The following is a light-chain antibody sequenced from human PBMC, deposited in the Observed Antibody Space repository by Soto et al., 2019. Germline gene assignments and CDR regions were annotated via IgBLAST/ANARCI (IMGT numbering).Light chain of an antibody. V-gene: IGKV1-5*02. Sequence: DIQLTQSPSFLSASVVDRVTIISLASQSVSTRLAWYQQKPGKAPKVLIYDASSWAGGVPSRFTGSGSGTEFTLTINSLQPDDFATYYCQQYSVYWTFGQGTKVDIK. CDR3: QQYSVYWT. CDR2: DAS. J-gene: IGKJ1*01. CDR1: QSVSTR.